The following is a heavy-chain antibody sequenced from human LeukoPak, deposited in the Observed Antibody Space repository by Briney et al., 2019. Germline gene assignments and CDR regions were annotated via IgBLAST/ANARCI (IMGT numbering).Heavy chain of an antibody. J-gene: IGHJ4*02. CDR1: GFTFSSYG. Sequence: GGSLRLSCAASGFTFSSYGMHWVRQAPGKGLEWVAFIRYDGTNKYYADSVKGRFTISRDNSKNTLYLQMNSLRAEDTAVYYCAKDLDIVVVPAAGDYWGQGTLVTVSS. V-gene: IGHV3-30*02. D-gene: IGHD2-2*01. CDR3: AKDLDIVVVPAAGDY. CDR2: IRYDGTNK.